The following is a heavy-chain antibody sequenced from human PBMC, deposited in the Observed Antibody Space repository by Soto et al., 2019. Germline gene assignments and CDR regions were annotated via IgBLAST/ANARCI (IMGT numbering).Heavy chain of an antibody. CDR2: IKVDGSEK. Sequence: EVQLPESGGGLVLPGGSLRLSCVASGFTFDFYWMTWVGQTPGKELERVANIKVDGSEKYYMDSVKGRFNIYRDNARNSVYLLMNSLRGEDTAVYYCTRDRGYQTFDYWGQGTVVTVSS. CDR1: GFTFDFYW. V-gene: IGHV3-7*05. CDR3: TRDRGYQTFDY. J-gene: IGHJ4*02. D-gene: IGHD3-10*01.